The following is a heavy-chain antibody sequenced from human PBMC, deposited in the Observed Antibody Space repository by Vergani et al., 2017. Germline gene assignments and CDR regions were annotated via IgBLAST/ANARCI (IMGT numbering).Heavy chain of an antibody. CDR3: AKYLRDSTDGLPDS. Sequence: QVQLVQSGGGVVQPGGSLRLSCVASGFTFNRYGMQWVRQAPGKGLEWVAYIGKDGINTRYRDAVKGRFTVFRDNSKDILYLQMDSLRSEDTALYYCAKYLRDSTDGLPDSWGPGTLVIVSS. CDR2: IGKDGINT. D-gene: IGHD2-21*02. CDR1: GFTFNRYG. J-gene: IGHJ4*02. V-gene: IGHV3-30*02.